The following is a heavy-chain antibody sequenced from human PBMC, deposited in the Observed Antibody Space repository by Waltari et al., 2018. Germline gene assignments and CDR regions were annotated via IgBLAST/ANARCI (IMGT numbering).Heavy chain of an antibody. CDR3: ARADRGRSGKYASPAWGP. CDR2: INHTGGSS. J-gene: IGHJ5*02. CDR1: GSGSFSGYY. D-gene: IGHD1-26*01. Sequence: QVQLQQWGAGLLKPSETLSLICGVYGSGSFSGYYWIWIRQPPGKWLEWIGEINHTGGSSNYNPSLKKRVAISVDTSKKQFSLKMRSVTAADTAVYYCARADRGRSGKYASPAWGPWGQGTLVTVSS. V-gene: IGHV4-34*01.